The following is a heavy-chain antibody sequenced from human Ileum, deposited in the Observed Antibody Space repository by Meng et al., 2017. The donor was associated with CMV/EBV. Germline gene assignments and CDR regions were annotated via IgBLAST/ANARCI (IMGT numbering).Heavy chain of an antibody. CDR2: ILPLFNIS. D-gene: IGHD5-18*01. Sequence: VHLVPSGAEVKKPGSSVKVSCKASGGSLNSFTITWVRQAPGQGLEWMGGILPLFNISYYAQSFQGRIIITADESTSTVYMEVGGLRPEDTAMYYCAKEEDTSMVGVNWFDPWGQGTLVTVSS. V-gene: IGHV1-69*12. CDR1: GGSLNSFT. J-gene: IGHJ5*02. CDR3: AKEEDTSMVGVNWFDP.